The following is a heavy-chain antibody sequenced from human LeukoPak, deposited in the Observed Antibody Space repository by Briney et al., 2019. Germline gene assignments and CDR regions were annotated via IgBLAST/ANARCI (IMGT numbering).Heavy chain of an antibody. Sequence: SETLSLTCAVYGGSFNGYYWNWIRQPPGKGLEWIGELNHDGSTNSNPSLTSRVTISVDTSKNQFSLKLNSLTAADTAVYYCVRGGPPSSYAFDIWGQGTMVTVSS. CDR1: GGSFNGYY. CDR2: LNHDGST. D-gene: IGHD1-26*01. CDR3: VRGGPPSSYAFDI. V-gene: IGHV4-34*01. J-gene: IGHJ3*02.